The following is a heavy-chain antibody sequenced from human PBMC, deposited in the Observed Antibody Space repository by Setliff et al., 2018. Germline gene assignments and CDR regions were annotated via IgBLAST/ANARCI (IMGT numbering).Heavy chain of an antibody. J-gene: IGHJ4*02. CDR2: INHSGST. V-gene: IGHV4-34*01. Sequence: PSETLSLTCAVYGGSFSGYYWSWIRQPPGKGLEWIGEINHSGSTNYNPSPKSRVTISVDTSKNQFSLKLSSVTAADTAVYYCARSPITIFGVVLHPLDYWGQGTLVTVSS. CDR3: ARSPITIFGVVLHPLDY. CDR1: GGSFSGYY. D-gene: IGHD3-3*01.